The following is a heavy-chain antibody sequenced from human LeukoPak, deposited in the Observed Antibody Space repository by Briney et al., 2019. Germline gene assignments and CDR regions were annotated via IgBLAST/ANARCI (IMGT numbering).Heavy chain of an antibody. D-gene: IGHD2-21*02. J-gene: IGHJ4*02. CDR1: GGTFSSYA. CDR2: IIPILGIA. CDR3: ARCGGDCSGFDY. Sequence: ASVKLSCKASGGTFSSYAISRVRHPPAQGLEWMGRIIPILGIANYAQKFHGRVTITTDKSTSTTYMELSSLRSEDTAVYYCARCGGDCSGFDYWGQGTLVTVSS. V-gene: IGHV1-69*04.